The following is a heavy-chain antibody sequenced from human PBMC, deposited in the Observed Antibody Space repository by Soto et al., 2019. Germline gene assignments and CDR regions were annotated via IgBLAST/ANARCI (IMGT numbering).Heavy chain of an antibody. Sequence: GASVKVSCKVSGYTLTELSMHWVRQAPGKGLEWMGGFDPEDGETIYAQKFQGRVTMTEDTSTDTAYMELSSLRSEDTAVYYCATMYYYDSSGYYYSFGGFDPWGQGTLVTVSS. CDR3: ATMYYYDSSGYYYSFGGFDP. CDR2: FDPEDGET. J-gene: IGHJ5*02. D-gene: IGHD3-22*01. V-gene: IGHV1-24*01. CDR1: GYTLTELS.